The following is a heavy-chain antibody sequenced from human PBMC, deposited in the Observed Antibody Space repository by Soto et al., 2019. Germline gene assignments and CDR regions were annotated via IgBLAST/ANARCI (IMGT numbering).Heavy chain of an antibody. Sequence: SETLSLTSVVSGASISITDWCTWVRQPPEKGMEWIREIDNNGRTNDKTYLKSRLNMSVDKSNNLFSMTLTSVTAADTAVYYCARVQESSSWYDDWGQGTLVTVSS. V-gene: IGHV4-4*02. D-gene: IGHD6-13*01. CDR3: ARVQESSSWYDD. CDR2: IDNNGRT. CDR1: GASISITDW. J-gene: IGHJ5*02.